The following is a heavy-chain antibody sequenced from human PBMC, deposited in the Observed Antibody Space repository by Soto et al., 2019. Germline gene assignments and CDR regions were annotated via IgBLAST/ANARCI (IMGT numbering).Heavy chain of an antibody. Sequence: QVQLVQSGAEVKKPGASVKVSCKASGYTFTSYDINWVRQATGQGLEWMGWMDPNSGNTGYAQKFQGRVTMTRNTARSTADRERSSLRSEDTAVYYCARTLYGDNVDYWGQGTLVTVSS. CDR3: ARTLYGDNVDY. CDR2: MDPNSGNT. CDR1: GYTFTSYD. J-gene: IGHJ4*02. V-gene: IGHV1-8*01. D-gene: IGHD4-17*01.